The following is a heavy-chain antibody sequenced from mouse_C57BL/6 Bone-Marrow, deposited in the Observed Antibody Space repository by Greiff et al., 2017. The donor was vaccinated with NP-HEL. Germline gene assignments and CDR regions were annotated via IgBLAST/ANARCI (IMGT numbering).Heavy chain of an antibody. CDR3: GRVSTMVMWFAY. V-gene: IGHV1-59*01. CDR2: IDPSDSYT. CDR1: GYTFTSYW. J-gene: IGHJ3*01. D-gene: IGHD2-2*01. Sequence: VQLQQSGAELVRPGTPVKLSCKASGYTFTSYWMHWVKQRPGQGLEWIRVIDPSDSYTNYNQKFKGKATLTVDTSSSTAYMQLSSLTSEDSAVYYCGRVSTMVMWFAYGGQGTLVTVSA.